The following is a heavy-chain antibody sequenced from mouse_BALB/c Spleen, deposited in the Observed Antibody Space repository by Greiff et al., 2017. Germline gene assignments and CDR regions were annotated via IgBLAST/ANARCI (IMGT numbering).Heavy chain of an antibody. D-gene: IGHD1-1*01. Sequence: VQLQQSGPELVKPGASVKIPCKASGYTFTDYNMDWVKQSHGKSLEWIGDINPNNGGTIYNQKFKGKATLTVDKSSSTAYMELRSLTSEDTAVYYCARGTTVVATRRYYFDYWGQGTTLTVSS. CDR2: INPNNGGT. CDR3: ARGTTVVATRRYYFDY. CDR1: GYTFTDYN. J-gene: IGHJ2*01. V-gene: IGHV1-18*01.